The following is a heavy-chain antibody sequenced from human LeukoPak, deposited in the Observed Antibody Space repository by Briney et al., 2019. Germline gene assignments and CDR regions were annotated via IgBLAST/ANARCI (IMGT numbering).Heavy chain of an antibody. CDR2: INPSGGST. Sequence: ASVKVSCKASGYTLTTYYMHWVRQAPGQGLEWMGIINPSGGSTNYAQKFQGRVTMTRDTSISTAYMELSRLRSDDTAVYYCASEFYDSSVWGQGTLVTVSS. CDR1: GYTLTTYY. CDR3: ASEFYDSSV. D-gene: IGHD3-22*01. J-gene: IGHJ4*02. V-gene: IGHV1-46*01.